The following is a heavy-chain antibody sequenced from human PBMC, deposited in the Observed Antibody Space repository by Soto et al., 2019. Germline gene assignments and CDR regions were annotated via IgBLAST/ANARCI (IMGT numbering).Heavy chain of an antibody. D-gene: IGHD6-19*01. CDR3: ARDQGSGWPVDM. Sequence: QVQLQESGPGLVKPSETLSLTCTVSGGSVSSGSYYWSWIRQPPGKGLEWIGYIYNSGSTNYNPSLKSRVTISVDTSKNQFSLKLSSVTAADTAVYYCARDQGSGWPVDMWGQGTMVTVSS. CDR1: GGSVSSGSYY. J-gene: IGHJ3*02. CDR2: IYNSGST. V-gene: IGHV4-61*01.